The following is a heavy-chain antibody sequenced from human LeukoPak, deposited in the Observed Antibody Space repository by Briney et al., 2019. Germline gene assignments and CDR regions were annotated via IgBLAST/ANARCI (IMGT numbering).Heavy chain of an antibody. D-gene: IGHD4-17*01. CDR2: SSSSGTYI. CDR3: ATSEGGYGEDY. CDR1: GLTFSSYR. V-gene: IGHV3-21*01. Sequence: GGSLRLSCAASGLTFSSYRMXGXRXAPGXXLXWVXSSSSSGTYIYHAASVQGRFTISRDNGKNSLYLQMTSLRVEDTAVYYCATSEGGYGEDYWGQGTLVTVSS. J-gene: IGHJ4*02.